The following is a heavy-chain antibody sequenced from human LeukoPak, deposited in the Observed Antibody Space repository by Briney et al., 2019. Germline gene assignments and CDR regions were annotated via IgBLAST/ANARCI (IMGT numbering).Heavy chain of an antibody. Sequence: SETLSLLRTVSGGSISSYYWSWIRQPPGKGLEWIGYIYYSGSTNYNPSLKRRVTISVDTSKNQFSLKLSSVTAADTAVYYCARDGSGSSGWYNFDDWGEETLISVSS. CDR2: IYYSGST. CDR1: GGSISSYY. V-gene: IGHV4-59*01. CDR3: ARDGSGSSGWYNFDD. J-gene: IGHJ4*02. D-gene: IGHD6-19*01.